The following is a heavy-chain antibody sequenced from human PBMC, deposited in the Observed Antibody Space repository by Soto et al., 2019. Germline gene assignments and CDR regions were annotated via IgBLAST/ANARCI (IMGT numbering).Heavy chain of an antibody. D-gene: IGHD4-17*01. CDR3: AKDQNPTGSFDY. CDR1: GFTFSSYA. CDR2: ISGSGGST. J-gene: IGHJ5*01. Sequence: EVQLLESGGGLVQPGGSLSLSCAASGFTFSSYAMSWVRQAPGKGLEWVSAISGSGGSTYYADSVKGRFTISRDNSKNTRYQQMNTLRAEDTAVYYCAKDQNPTGSFDYWGHGTMVTVSS. V-gene: IGHV3-23*01.